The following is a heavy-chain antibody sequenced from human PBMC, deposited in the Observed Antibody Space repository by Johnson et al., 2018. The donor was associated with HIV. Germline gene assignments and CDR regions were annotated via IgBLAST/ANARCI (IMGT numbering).Heavy chain of an antibody. CDR2: IKQDGSEK. J-gene: IGHJ3*01. V-gene: IGHV3-7*01. D-gene: IGHD3-22*01. CDR1: GFTFSSYW. Sequence: EVQLVESGGGLVQPGGSLRLSCVASGFTFSSYWMSWVRQAPGKGLEWVANIKQDGSEKYYVDSVKGRFTFSRDNAKNSLYLQMNSLRAEDTAVYYCARGDYYDSSGPWVDAFDVCGQGTMVTVSS. CDR3: ARGDYYDSSGPWVDAFDV.